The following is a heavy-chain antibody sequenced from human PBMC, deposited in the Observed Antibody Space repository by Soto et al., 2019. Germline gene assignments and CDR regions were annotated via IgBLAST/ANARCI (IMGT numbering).Heavy chain of an antibody. J-gene: IGHJ6*02. Sequence: SETLSLTCTVSGGSISSSSYYWGWIRQPPGKGLEWIGSIYYSGSTYYNPSLKSRVTISVDTSKNQFSLKLSSVTAADTAVYYCARLSSLDSSSWYPPFFYYYYGMDVWGHGTTVTVSS. CDR3: ARLSSLDSSSWYPPFFYYYYGMDV. V-gene: IGHV4-39*01. CDR1: GGSISSSSYY. D-gene: IGHD6-13*01. CDR2: IYYSGST.